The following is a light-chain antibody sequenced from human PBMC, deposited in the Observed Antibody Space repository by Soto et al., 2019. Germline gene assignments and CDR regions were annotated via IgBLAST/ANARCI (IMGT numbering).Light chain of an antibody. CDR3: QSYDSSLSVVV. CDR1: SSNIGAGYD. J-gene: IGLJ2*01. V-gene: IGLV1-40*01. CDR2: ADS. Sequence: QSVLTQPPSVSGAPGQRVTISCTGSSSNIGAGYDVHWYQQLPGTAPKLLICADSNRPSGVPDRFSGSKSGTSASLAITGLQAEDEADYYCQSYDSSLSVVVFGGGTKLTVL.